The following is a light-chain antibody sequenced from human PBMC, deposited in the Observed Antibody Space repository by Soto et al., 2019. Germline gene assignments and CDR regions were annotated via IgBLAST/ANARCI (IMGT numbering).Light chain of an antibody. CDR2: EGT. J-gene: IGLJ3*02. V-gene: IGLV2-23*01. CDR1: SSDVGTYDL. CDR3: CSYAGFSTLV. Sequence: QSVLTQPASVSGSRGQSVTISCTGSSSDVGTYDLVSWYQQHPGKAPKILIYEGTKRPSGVSNRFSGSKSGNTASLTISGLQAEDEADYFCCSYAGFSTLVFGGGTKLTVL.